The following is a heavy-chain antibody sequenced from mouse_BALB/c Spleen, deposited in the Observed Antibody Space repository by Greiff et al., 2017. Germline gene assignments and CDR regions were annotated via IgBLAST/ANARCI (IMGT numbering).Heavy chain of an antibody. CDR1: GYAFSSSW. CDR3: ARALYRYDAMDY. Sequence: VQLQQSGPELVKPGASVKISCKASGYAFSSSWMNWVKQRPGQGLEWIGRIYPGDGDTNYNGKFKGKATLTADKSSSTAYMQLSSLTSVDSAVYFCARALYRYDAMDYWGQGTSVTVSS. CDR2: IYPGDGDT. J-gene: IGHJ4*01. D-gene: IGHD2-14*01. V-gene: IGHV1-82*01.